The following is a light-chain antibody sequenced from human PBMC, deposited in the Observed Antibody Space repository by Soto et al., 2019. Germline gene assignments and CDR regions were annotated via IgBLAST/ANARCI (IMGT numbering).Light chain of an antibody. CDR2: EVR. J-gene: IGLJ3*02. Sequence: HSALTQPASVSGSPGQSITIACTGTNRDVGSYNLVSWYQQRPGEAPKLIISEVRNRPSGISYRFTGSKSGNTASLTFSGLQAEDEADYYCSSYTTTSTLVFGGGTKVTVL. CDR3: SSYTTTSTLV. V-gene: IGLV2-14*01. CDR1: NRDVGSYNL.